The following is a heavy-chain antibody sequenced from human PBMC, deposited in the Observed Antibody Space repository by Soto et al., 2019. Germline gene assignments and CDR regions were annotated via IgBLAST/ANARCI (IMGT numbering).Heavy chain of an antibody. J-gene: IGHJ4*02. D-gene: IGHD3-22*01. CDR2: INRDVSST. CDR3: AGGGYYFDY. V-gene: IGHV3-74*01. CDR1: GFTFSSYW. Sequence: GGSLRLSCAASGFTFSSYWMHWVRQAPGKGLVWVSRINRDVSSTSYADSVKGRFTISRDNAKNSLYLQMNSLRAEDTAVYYCAGGGYYFDYWGQGTLVTVSS.